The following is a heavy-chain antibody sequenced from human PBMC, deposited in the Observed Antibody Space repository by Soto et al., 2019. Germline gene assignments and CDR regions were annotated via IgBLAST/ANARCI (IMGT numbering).Heavy chain of an antibody. D-gene: IGHD5-12*01. CDR1: GGTFRGYT. CDR3: ARGSEYSGYDW. CDR2: IIPILGIA. J-gene: IGHJ4*02. V-gene: IGHV1-69*02. Sequence: QVQLVQSGAEVKKPGPRVKASCKAPGGTFRGYTITWLRQAPGKGLEWMGRIIPILGIANYAQKFQGRVTITADKSTSTAYMELSSLRSEDTAVYYCARGSEYSGYDWWGQGTLVTVSS.